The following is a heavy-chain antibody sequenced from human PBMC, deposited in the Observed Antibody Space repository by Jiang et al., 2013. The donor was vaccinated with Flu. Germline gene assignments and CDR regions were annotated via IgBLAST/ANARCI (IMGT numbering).Heavy chain of an antibody. CDR3: ARVAYSSSWYWFDP. CDR1: GGSISSYY. CDR2: IYYSGST. Sequence: GSGLVKPSETLSLTCTVSGGSISSYYWSWIRQPPGKGLEWIGYIYYSGSTNYNPSLKSRVTISVDTSKNQFSLKLSSVTAADTAVYYCARVAYSSSWYWFDPWGQGTPGHRLL. J-gene: IGHJ5*02. D-gene: IGHD6-13*01. V-gene: IGHV4-59*01.